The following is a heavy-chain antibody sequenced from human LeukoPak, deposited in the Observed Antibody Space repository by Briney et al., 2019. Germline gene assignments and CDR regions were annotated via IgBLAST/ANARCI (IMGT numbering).Heavy chain of an antibody. Sequence: GGSLRLSCAASGFTFSSYWMTWVRKTPGKGLEWVANIKQDGSEEYYVDSVKGRFIISRDNAKNSLNLQMNSLRAEDTALYYCARDSPERGYSYGPLDNYFDYWGQGTLVTVSS. V-gene: IGHV3-7*01. J-gene: IGHJ4*02. CDR3: ARDSPERGYSYGPLDNYFDY. D-gene: IGHD5-18*01. CDR2: IKQDGSEE. CDR1: GFTFSSYW.